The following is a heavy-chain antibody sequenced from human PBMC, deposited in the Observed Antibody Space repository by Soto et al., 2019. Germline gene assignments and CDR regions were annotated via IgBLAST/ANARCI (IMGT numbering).Heavy chain of an antibody. V-gene: IGHV1-69*06. CDR1: GGNFNSFS. J-gene: IGHJ5*02. CDR2: IIPVFGTP. CDR3: AREGANSSGYPFDL. D-gene: IGHD3-22*01. Sequence: QLVQSGAEVRKPGSSLKVSCKASGGNFNSFSVSWVRQAPGQGLEWMGNIIPVFGTPTYAQTFQGRVTISADISTSTVSLQLSSLTFEDTAVYYCAREGANSSGYPFDLWGHGTLVAVSS.